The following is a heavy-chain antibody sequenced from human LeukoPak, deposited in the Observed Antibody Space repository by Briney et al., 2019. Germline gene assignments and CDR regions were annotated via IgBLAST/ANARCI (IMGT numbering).Heavy chain of an antibody. CDR3: ARRGTGGRSFDI. J-gene: IGHJ3*02. V-gene: IGHV4-61*01. CDR2: ISYSGST. D-gene: IGHD2-8*02. Sequence: SETLSLTCTVSGGSVSSGSYYWTWIRQPPGKGLEWIGYISYSGSTNFNPSLKSRVTISVDTSKNQFSLNLSSVTAADATVYYCARRGTGGRSFDIWGQGTMVTVSS. CDR1: GGSVSSGSYY.